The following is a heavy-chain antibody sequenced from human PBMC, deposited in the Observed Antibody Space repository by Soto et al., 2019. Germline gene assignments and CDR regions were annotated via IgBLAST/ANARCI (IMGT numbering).Heavy chain of an antibody. CDR1: GYTFTSYS. Sequence: ASVKVSCKASGYTFTSYSISWVRQAPGQGLEWMGWISAYSGNTNYAQKLQGRVTMTTDTSTSTAYMELRSLRSDDTAVYYCARDIRYSYGSGGWYFDYWGQGTLVTVSS. V-gene: IGHV1-18*04. CDR3: ARDIRYSYGSGGWYFDY. D-gene: IGHD5-18*01. CDR2: ISAYSGNT. J-gene: IGHJ4*02.